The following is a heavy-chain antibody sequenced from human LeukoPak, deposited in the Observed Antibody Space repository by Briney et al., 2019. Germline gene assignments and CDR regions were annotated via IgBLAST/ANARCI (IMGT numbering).Heavy chain of an antibody. D-gene: IGHD3-10*01. CDR3: ARGRSDYYLDS. J-gene: IGHJ4*02. CDR2: IYPDSGGT. Sequence: ASVKVSCKASGYTFTGYYMHWVRQAPGHGLEWMGWIYPDSGGTNYARKFQGRVTMTRDTSISTAYMGLSRLTSDDTAVYYCARGRSDYYLDSWGQGTLVTVSS. V-gene: IGHV1-2*02. CDR1: GYTFTGYY.